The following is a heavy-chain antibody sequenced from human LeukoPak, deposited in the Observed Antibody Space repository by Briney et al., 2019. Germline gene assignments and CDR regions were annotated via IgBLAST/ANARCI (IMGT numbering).Heavy chain of an antibody. CDR3: AKGGDYCTNGVCPYYYYYYMDV. V-gene: IGHV3-30*18. J-gene: IGHJ6*03. CDR1: GFTFTSYG. Sequence: GRSLRLSCTASGFTFTSYGMHWVRQAPGKGLEWVAVISYDGSNKYYADSVKGRFTISRDNSKNTLYLQMNSLRAEDTAVYYCAKGGDYCTNGVCPYYYYYYMDVWGKGTTVTVSS. D-gene: IGHD2-8*01. CDR2: ISYDGSNK.